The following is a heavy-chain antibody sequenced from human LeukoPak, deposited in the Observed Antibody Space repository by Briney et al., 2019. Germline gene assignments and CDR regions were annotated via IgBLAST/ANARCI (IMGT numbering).Heavy chain of an antibody. Sequence: GASVKVSCKASGDTFSSYVTDWVRQAPGQGLEWMGGIIPIFGTTNYAQKFQGRVTITADESTSTAYMELSSLRSEDTAVYYCARGGNPTWFDPWGQGTLVTVSS. J-gene: IGHJ5*02. V-gene: IGHV1-69*13. CDR2: IIPIFGTT. D-gene: IGHD1-14*01. CDR1: GDTFSSYV. CDR3: ARGGNPTWFDP.